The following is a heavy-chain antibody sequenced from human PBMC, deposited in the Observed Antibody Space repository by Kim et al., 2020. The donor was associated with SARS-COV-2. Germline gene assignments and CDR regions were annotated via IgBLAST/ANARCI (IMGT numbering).Heavy chain of an antibody. J-gene: IGHJ6*02. CDR3: ARGIHQWLGVDV. V-gene: IGHV3-13*04. CDR2: IGTAGET. CDR1: GFTFGGHD. D-gene: IGHD5-18*01. Sequence: GGSLRHSCAASGFTFGGHDMHWVRQGSGKGLEWVSAIGTAGETFYSGSVKGRFIISRENGRNSLFLQMDSLKVGDTAVYYCARGIHQWLGVDVWGQGTTVTVSS.